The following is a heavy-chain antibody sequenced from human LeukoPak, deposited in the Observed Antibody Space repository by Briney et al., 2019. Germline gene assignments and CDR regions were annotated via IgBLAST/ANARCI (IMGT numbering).Heavy chain of an antibody. V-gene: IGHV3-7*01. D-gene: IGHD5-18*01. CDR1: GFTFSSYW. J-gene: IGHJ6*03. CDR2: MKQDGSEK. Sequence: GSLRLSCAASGFTFSSYWMSWVRQAPGKGLEWVANMKQDGSEKYYVDSVKGRFTISRDNAKNSLYLQMNSLRAEDTAVYYCARDPTQLWGNIYYYYMDVWGKGTTVTVSS. CDR3: ARDPTQLWGNIYYYYMDV.